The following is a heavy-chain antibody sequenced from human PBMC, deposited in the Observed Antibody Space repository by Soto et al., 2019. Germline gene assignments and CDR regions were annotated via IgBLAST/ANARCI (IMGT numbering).Heavy chain of an antibody. V-gene: IGHV4-30-2*06. CDR2: ISHSGST. D-gene: IGHD2-2*01. Sequence: SETLSLTCAVSSGSISSGGYSWSWIRQSPGKGLEWIGYISHSGSTYYNPSLKSRVTISVDRSKNQFSLKLSSVTAADTAVYYCASRSHVQHHWGQGTLVTVSS. CDR3: ASRSHVQHH. J-gene: IGHJ5*02. CDR1: SGSISSGGYS.